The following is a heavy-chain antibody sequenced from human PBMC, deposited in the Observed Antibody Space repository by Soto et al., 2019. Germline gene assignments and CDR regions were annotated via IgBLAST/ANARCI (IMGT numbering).Heavy chain of an antibody. CDR3: ATDLNWGGT. Sequence: GGSLRLSCAASGFTFSSYWMTWVRQAPGKGLEFLATIKPDGSDTYYVDSVKGRFTISRDNAKNSLSLQMNSLRAEDTALYYCATDLNWGGTWGQGTMVTVSS. V-gene: IGHV3-7*01. CDR1: GFTFSSYW. D-gene: IGHD7-27*01. CDR2: IKPDGSDT. J-gene: IGHJ3*01.